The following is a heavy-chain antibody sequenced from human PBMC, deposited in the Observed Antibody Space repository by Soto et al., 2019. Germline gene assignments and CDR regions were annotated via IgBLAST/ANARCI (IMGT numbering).Heavy chain of an antibody. CDR2: MNPNSGNT. CDR1: GYTFTSYD. D-gene: IGHD3-22*01. CDR3: ARSYYDSYGMDV. V-gene: IGHV1-8*01. Sequence: GASVKVSCKASGYTFTSYDINWVRQATGQGLEWMGWMNPNSGNTGYAQKFQGRVTMTRNTSISTAYMELSSLRSEDTAVYYCARSYYDSYGMDVWGQGTTVTVSS. J-gene: IGHJ6*01.